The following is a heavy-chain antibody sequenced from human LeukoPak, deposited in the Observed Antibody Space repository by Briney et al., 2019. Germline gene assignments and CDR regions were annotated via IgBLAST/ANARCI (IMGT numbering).Heavy chain of an antibody. J-gene: IGHJ4*02. CDR2: IKQDGSEE. CDR3: ARGGGRDGYNYPGFYGY. CDR1: GFTFSGYI. V-gene: IGHV3-7*01. Sequence: PGGSLRLSCAASGFTFSGYIMNWVRQAPGKGLEWVANIKQDGSEEYYVDSVKGRFTISRDNAKNSLYLQMNSLRAEDTAVYYCARGGGRDGYNYPGFYGYWGQGTLLTVSS. D-gene: IGHD5-24*01.